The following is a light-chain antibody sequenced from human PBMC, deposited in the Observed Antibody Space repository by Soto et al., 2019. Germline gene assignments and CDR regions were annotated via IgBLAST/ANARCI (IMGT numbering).Light chain of an antibody. V-gene: IGLV2-14*01. CDR2: EVS. Sequence: QSALTQPASVSGSPGQSITISCTGTSRDVGGYVSWYQQHPCKAPKLMIYEVSNRPSGVYNRFSGSKSGNTASLTISGLQAEDEDDYYCRSYTSRNTVVFGGGTKLTVL. CDR3: RSYTSRNTVV. J-gene: IGLJ2*01. CDR1: SRDVGGY.